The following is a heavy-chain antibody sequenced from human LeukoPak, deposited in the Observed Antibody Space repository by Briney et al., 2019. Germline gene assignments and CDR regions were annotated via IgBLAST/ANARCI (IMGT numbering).Heavy chain of an antibody. V-gene: IGHV3-30*18. CDR3: AKAMYADYDSSDL. CDR1: GFTFSSYW. CDR2: ISRDGSNK. D-gene: IGHD3-22*01. J-gene: IGHJ4*02. Sequence: GGSLRLSCAASGFTFSSYWMHWVRQAPGKGLEWVAVISRDGSNKYYADSVKGRFTISRDNSKNTLYLQMNSLRGEDTAVYYCAKAMYADYDSSDLWGQGTLVTVSS.